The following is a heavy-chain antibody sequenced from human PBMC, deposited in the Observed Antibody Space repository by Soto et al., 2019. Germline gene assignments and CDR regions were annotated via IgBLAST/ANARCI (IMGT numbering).Heavy chain of an antibody. V-gene: IGHV4-4*02. J-gene: IGHJ4*02. D-gene: IGHD1-26*01. CDR1: GASITTRSDAW. Sequence: QVQLQESGPGLVKPSGPLSLTCTVSGASITTRSDAWWSWVRQPPGKGLEWIGEIYHSGSTNYNPSRKSRVTLSVDKSKNQFSLRLSSVTAADTAVYYCAKMVGATLVDYWGLGTLVTVSS. CDR2: IYHSGST. CDR3: AKMVGATLVDY.